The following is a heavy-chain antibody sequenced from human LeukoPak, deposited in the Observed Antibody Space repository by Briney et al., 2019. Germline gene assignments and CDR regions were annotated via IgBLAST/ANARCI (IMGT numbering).Heavy chain of an antibody. CDR2: ISSSSSYI. J-gene: IGHJ6*03. V-gene: IGHV3-21*01. D-gene: IGHD5-18*01. CDR3: ARNPLGNTAMVTFGYYYYYMDV. Sequence: GGSLRLSCAASGFTFSSYSMNWVRQAPGKGLEWVSSISSSSSYIYYADSVKGRFTISRDNAKNSLYLQMNSLRAEDTAVYYCARNPLGNTAMVTFGYYYYYMDVWGKGTTVTVSS. CDR1: GFTFSSYS.